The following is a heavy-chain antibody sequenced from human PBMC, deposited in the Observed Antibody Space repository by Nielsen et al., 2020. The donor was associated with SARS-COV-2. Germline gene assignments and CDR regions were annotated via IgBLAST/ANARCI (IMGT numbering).Heavy chain of an antibody. CDR3: ARAETYDSSGYYSPALDY. D-gene: IGHD3-22*01. CDR1: GFTFSSYD. J-gene: IGHJ4*02. V-gene: IGHV3-13*04. CDR2: IGTAGDT. Sequence: GESLKISCAASGFTFSSYDMHWVRQATGKGLEWVSAIGTAGDTYYPGSVKGRFTISRENAKNSLYLQVNSLRAGDTAVYYCARAETYDSSGYYSPALDYWGQGTLVTVSS.